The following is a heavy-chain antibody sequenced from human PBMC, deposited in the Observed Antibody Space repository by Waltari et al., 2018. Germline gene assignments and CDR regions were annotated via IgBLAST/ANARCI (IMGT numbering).Heavy chain of an antibody. CDR3: AKDRNLYSSSWGIDP. CDR2: ISGSGGST. J-gene: IGHJ5*02. V-gene: IGHV3-23*01. D-gene: IGHD6-13*01. Sequence: WVRQAPGKGLEWVSAISGSGGSTYYADSVKGRFTISRDNSKNTLYLQMNSLRAEDTAVYYCAKDRNLYSSSWGIDPWGQGTLVTVSS.